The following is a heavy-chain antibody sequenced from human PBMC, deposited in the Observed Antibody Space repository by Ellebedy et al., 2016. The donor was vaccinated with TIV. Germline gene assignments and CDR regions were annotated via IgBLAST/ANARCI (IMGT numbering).Heavy chain of an antibody. CDR2: ISDDGRNK. D-gene: IGHD3-16*01. CDR1: GFIFSNYG. V-gene: IGHV3-30*03. J-gene: IGHJ4*02. CDR3: ARDLGHIWGSIDY. Sequence: GESLKISCAASGFIFSNYGIHWVRQAPGKGLEWVAVISDDGRNKYYADYVKGRFSISRDNSKNTLYLQMNSLRAEDTAVYSCARDLGHIWGSIDYWGQGTLVSVSS.